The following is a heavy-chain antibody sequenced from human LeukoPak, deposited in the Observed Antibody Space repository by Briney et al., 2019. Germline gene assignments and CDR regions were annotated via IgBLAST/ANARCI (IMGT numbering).Heavy chain of an antibody. CDR2: IYHSGST. D-gene: IGHD2-21*01. J-gene: IGHJ4*02. Sequence: PSGTLSLTCAVSGGSISSSNWWSWVRQPPGKGLEWIGEIYHSGSTNYNPSLKSRVTISVDKSKNQFSLKLSSVTAEDTAVYYCARVVEGGEDGMGYWGQGTLVTVSS. V-gene: IGHV4-4*02. CDR3: ARVVEGGEDGMGY. CDR1: GGSISSSNW.